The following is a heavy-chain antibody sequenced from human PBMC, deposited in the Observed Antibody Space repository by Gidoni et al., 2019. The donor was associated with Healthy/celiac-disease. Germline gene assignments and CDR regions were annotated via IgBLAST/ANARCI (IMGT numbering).Heavy chain of an antibody. CDR1: GFTFSNFG. Sequence: QVQLVQSGAEVKKPGASVKVYCKASGFTFSNFGISWVRQAPGQGLEWMGWISPLGHTHYVQKFQGRITMTTDTSTSTAYMELRSLTSDDTAVYYCARDRSSSDYWGQGALVTVSS. V-gene: IGHV1-18*01. CDR3: ARDRSSSDY. J-gene: IGHJ4*02. CDR2: ISPLGHT. D-gene: IGHD6-6*01.